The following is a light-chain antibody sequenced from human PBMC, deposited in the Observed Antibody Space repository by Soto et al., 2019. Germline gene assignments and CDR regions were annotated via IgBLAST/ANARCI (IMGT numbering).Light chain of an antibody. CDR2: DND. J-gene: IGLJ2*01. V-gene: IGLV1-51*01. CDR3: GTWDTSVSASV. Sequence: QSVLTQPPSVSAAPGQKVTISCSGSSSNIGNNYVSWYQQLPGTAPKLLIYDNDKRPSGIPDRFSGSKSGTSATLGITGLQTGDGADYYCGTWDTSVSASVFGGGTKLTVL. CDR1: SSNIGNNY.